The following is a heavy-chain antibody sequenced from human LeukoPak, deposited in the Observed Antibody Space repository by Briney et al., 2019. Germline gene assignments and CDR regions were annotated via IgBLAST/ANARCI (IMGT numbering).Heavy chain of an antibody. D-gene: IGHD5-18*01. CDR3: AKDVGIQLWFFDY. J-gene: IGHJ4*02. CDR1: GFTFSSYG. V-gene: IGHV3-30*02. CDR2: IRYDGSNK. Sequence: GGSLRLSCAASGFTFSSYGMHWVRQAPGKGLEWVAFIRYDGSNKYYADSVKGRFTISRDNSKNTLYLQMNSLRAEDTAVYYCAKDVGIQLWFFDYWGQGTLVTVSS.